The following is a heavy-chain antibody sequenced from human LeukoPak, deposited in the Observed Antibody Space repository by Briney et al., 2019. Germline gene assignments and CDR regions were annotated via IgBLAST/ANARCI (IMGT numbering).Heavy chain of an antibody. CDR2: ISRSATTI. J-gene: IGHJ4*02. Sequence: GGSLRLSCAASGFTVSSYEMNWVRQAPGKGLEWVSSISRSATTIYYADSVKGRFTISRDNAKNSLYLQMNSLRAEDTAVYYCARVGVFSSSWLLHWGQGTLVTVSS. V-gene: IGHV3-48*03. D-gene: IGHD6-13*01. CDR3: ARVGVFSSSWLLH. CDR1: GFTVSSYE.